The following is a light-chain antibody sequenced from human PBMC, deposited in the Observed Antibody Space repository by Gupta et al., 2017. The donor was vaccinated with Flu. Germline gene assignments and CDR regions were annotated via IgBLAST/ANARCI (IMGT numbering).Light chain of an antibody. CDR2: DVN. CDR1: SADIGSYNY. Sequence: VTISCTGTSADIGSYNYVSWYQQHAGKAPQLVLYDVNERPSGVPDRSSGSKSGNTASLTISGLQPEDEADYYCCSYAGSYTLRMFGGGTKLTVL. V-gene: IGLV2-11*03. CDR3: CSYAGSYTLRM. J-gene: IGLJ3*02.